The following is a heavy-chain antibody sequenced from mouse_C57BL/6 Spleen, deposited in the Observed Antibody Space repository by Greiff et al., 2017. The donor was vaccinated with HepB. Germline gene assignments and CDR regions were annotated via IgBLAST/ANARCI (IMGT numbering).Heavy chain of an antibody. CDR1: GYAFSSSW. CDR3: ARRRVRDDYFDY. V-gene: IGHV1-82*01. D-gene: IGHD2-14*01. CDR2: IYPGDGDT. J-gene: IGHJ2*01. Sequence: VQLQQSGPELVKPGASVKISCKASGYAFSSSWMNWVKQRPGKGLEWIGRIYPGDGDTNYNGKFKGKATLTADKSSSTAYMQLSSLTSEDSAVYFCARRRVRDDYFDYWGQGTTLTVSS.